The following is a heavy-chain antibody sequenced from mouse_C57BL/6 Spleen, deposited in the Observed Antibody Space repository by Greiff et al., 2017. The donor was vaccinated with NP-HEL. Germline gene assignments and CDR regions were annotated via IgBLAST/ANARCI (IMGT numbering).Heavy chain of an antibody. D-gene: IGHD2-1*01. V-gene: IGHV1-4*01. CDR2: INPSSGYT. J-gene: IGHJ2*01. CDR1: GYTFTSYT. CDR3: ARSLYYTRFDD. Sequence: QVQLQQSGAELARPGASVKMSCKASGYTFTSYTMHWVKQRPGQGLEWIGYINPSSGYTKYNQKFKDKATLTADKSSSPAYMQLSSLTSEDSAVYYCARSLYYTRFDDWGQGTTLTVSS.